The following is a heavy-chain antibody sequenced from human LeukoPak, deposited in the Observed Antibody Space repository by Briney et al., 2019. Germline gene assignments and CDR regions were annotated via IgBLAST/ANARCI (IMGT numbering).Heavy chain of an antibody. Sequence: GGSLRLSCAASGFTFSSYGMHWVRQAPGKGLEWVAFIWYDGSNKYYADSVNGRFTTSRDDSKNTLYLQMNSLRAEDTAVYYCAKDHQYYYGSSGYYYYYYMDVWGKGTTVTVSS. D-gene: IGHD3-22*01. V-gene: IGHV3-30*02. CDR1: GFTFSSYG. J-gene: IGHJ6*03. CDR3: AKDHQYYYGSSGYYYYYYMDV. CDR2: IWYDGSNK.